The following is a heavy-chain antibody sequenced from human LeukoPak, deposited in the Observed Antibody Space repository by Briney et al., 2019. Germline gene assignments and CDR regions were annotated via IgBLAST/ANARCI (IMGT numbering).Heavy chain of an antibody. CDR3: ASVTGSYSWYYYYMDV. J-gene: IGHJ6*03. CDR1: GFSITSGYY. CDR2: IYHSGTT. V-gene: IGHV4-38-2*02. Sequence: PSETLSLTCNVSGFSITSGYYWGWIRQPPGKGLEWIGSIYHSGTTHYNPSLKSRVTISVDTSKNQFSLKLSSVTAADTAVYYCASVTGSYSWYYYYMDVWGKGTTVTISS. D-gene: IGHD1-26*01.